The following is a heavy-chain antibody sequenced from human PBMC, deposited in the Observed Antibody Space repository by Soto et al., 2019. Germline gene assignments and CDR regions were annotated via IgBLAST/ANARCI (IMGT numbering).Heavy chain of an antibody. V-gene: IGHV3-48*02. CDR2: ISYDSDTI. J-gene: IGHJ6*02. CDR1: GFTFGTYS. Sequence: EFQLVESGGALVQPGGSLRLSCAGSGFTFGTYSMNWVRQAAGKGLEWIAYISYDSDTIQYADSVKGRFTISRDNAKNSLYLQMNSLRDEDTAVSYCARLYYDYVWGQGTTVTVSS. CDR3: ARLYYDYV. D-gene: IGHD3-3*01.